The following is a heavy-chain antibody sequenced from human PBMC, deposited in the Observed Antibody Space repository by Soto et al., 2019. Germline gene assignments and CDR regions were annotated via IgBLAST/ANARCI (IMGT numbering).Heavy chain of an antibody. V-gene: IGHV1-8*01. J-gene: IGHJ3*02. CDR1: RYPFTSYD. CDR2: MNPNSGNT. D-gene: IGHD3-22*01. Sequence: QVQLMQSGAEVKKPGASVKVSCKASRYPFTSYDIHWVRQATGQGLEWMGWMNPNSGNTAFAQKFQDRVTMTRNTSTRIAYMELSSLRSEVSAVYYCARETYNSGESAFDIWGQGTRVTVSS. CDR3: ARETYNSGESAFDI.